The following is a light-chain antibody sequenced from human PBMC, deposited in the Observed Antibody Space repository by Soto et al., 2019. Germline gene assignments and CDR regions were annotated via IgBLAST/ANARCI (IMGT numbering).Light chain of an antibody. CDR1: QSVSSSY. J-gene: IGKJ1*01. V-gene: IGKV3-20*01. CDR2: GAS. CDR3: QQYGSSPRT. Sequence: EIVLTQSPGTLSLSPGERATLACRASQSVSSSYLAWYQQKPGQAPRLLIYGASSRATGIPDRFSGSGSGTDFTLTISRLETEDFAVYYCQQYGSSPRTFGPGTKVDI.